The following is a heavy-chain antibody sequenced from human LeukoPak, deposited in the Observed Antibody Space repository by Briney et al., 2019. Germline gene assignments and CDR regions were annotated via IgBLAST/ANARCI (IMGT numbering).Heavy chain of an antibody. CDR1: GGTFSSYA. CDR3: ASLGDTAMVLDYYYYYYMDV. CDR2: IIPIFGTA. D-gene: IGHD5-18*01. Sequence: GASVKVSCKASGGTFSSYAISWVRQAPGQGLEWMGGIIPIFGTANYAQKFQGRVTITADKSTSTAYMELSSLRSEDTAVYYCASLGDTAMVLDYYYYYYMDVWGKGTTVTVSS. J-gene: IGHJ6*03. V-gene: IGHV1-69*06.